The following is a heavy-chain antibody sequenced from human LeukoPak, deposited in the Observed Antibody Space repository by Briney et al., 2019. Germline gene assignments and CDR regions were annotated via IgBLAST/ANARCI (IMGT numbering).Heavy chain of an antibody. CDR2: IYTGGTT. CDR3: ARDSSSYYFDY. D-gene: IGHD6-6*01. J-gene: IGHJ4*02. V-gene: IGHV3-66*01. Sequence: GGSLRLSCVASGFTVTSNHMNWVRQAPGKGLEWVSIIYTGGTTHYGDSLKDRFTISRDVSINTVYLQMNSLRAEDTAVYYCARDSSSYYFDYWGQGTLVTVSS. CDR1: GFTVTSNH.